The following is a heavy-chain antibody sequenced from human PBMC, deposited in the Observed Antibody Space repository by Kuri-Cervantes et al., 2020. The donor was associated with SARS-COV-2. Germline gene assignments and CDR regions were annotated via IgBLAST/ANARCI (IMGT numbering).Heavy chain of an antibody. D-gene: IGHD5-24*01. CDR1: GFTFDSYA. CDR2: ISATSGCT. J-gene: IGHJ5*01. CDR3: ARGRDNYASSWFEY. Sequence: GESLKISWAASGFTFDSYAMTWVRQAPGKGLEWVSGISATSGCTYYAVSVKGRFTTLKDNSNNRLYLQMSSLRAEDTAVYYCARGRDNYASSWFEYWGQGVLVTVSS. V-gene: IGHV3-23*01.